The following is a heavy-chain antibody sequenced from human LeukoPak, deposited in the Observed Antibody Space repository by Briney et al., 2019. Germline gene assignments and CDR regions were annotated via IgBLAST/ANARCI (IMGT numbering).Heavy chain of an antibody. CDR1: GYTFTGYY. D-gene: IGHD6-19*01. Sequence: ASVKVSCKASGYTFTGYYMHWVRQAPGQGLEWMGWINPNSGGTNYAQKFQGRVTMTRDTSISTAYMELSRLRSDDTAMYYCARDFFGQWLVQNLNWFDPWGQGTLVTVSS. V-gene: IGHV1-2*02. CDR3: ARDFFGQWLVQNLNWFDP. J-gene: IGHJ5*02. CDR2: INPNSGGT.